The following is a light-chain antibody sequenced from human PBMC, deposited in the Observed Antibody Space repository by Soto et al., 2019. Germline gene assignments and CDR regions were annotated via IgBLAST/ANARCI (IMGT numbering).Light chain of an antibody. CDR1: SSDVGSYNY. CDR3: SSYTTRITLYV. Sequence: QSALTQPASVSGSPGQSITISCTGTSSDVGSYNYVSWYQHHPGKAPKLMIYEVSNRPSGVSNRFSGSKSGNTASLTISGLQAEDEADYYCSSYTTRITLYVFGTGTKVTVL. J-gene: IGLJ1*01. V-gene: IGLV2-14*01. CDR2: EVS.